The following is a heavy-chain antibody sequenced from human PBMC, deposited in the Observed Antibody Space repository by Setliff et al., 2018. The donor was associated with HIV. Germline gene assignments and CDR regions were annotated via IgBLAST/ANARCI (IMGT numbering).Heavy chain of an antibody. Sequence: GGSLRLSCAASGFTFSSYAMAWVRQAPGKGLEWVSAISGSGGSTYYADSVKGRFTISRDKSKNTVYLQMNSLRAEDTAVYYCARSRAAGFDYWGQGTLVTVSS. CDR1: GFTFSSYA. V-gene: IGHV3-23*01. J-gene: IGHJ4*01. D-gene: IGHD6-13*01. CDR3: ARSRAAGFDY. CDR2: ISGSGGST.